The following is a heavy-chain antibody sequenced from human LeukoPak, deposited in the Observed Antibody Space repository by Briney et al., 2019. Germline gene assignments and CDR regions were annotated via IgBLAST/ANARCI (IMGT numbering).Heavy chain of an antibody. Sequence: SETLSLTCTVSGGSISSYHWSWIRQPPGKGLEWIGYIYYSGSTNYNPSLKSRVTISVDTSKNQFSLKLSSVTAADTAVYYCARAAGEAVAGYFDYWGQGTLVTVSS. V-gene: IGHV4-59*01. CDR1: GGSISSYH. CDR2: IYYSGST. D-gene: IGHD6-19*01. CDR3: ARAAGEAVAGYFDY. J-gene: IGHJ4*02.